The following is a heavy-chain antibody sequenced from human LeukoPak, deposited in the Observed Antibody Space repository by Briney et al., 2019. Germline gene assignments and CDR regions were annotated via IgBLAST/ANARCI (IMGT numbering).Heavy chain of an antibody. CDR1: GYTFTDYG. J-gene: IGHJ4*02. Sequence: ASVKVSCKASGYTFTDYGITWVRQAPGKGLEWMGWISTHSGDTVYAQRLQGRFTMTTDSSTSTAYMELRSLMSDDTAVYYCARGWEADAYNWAFWGQGTLVTVSS. CDR3: ARGWEADAYNWAF. V-gene: IGHV1-18*01. CDR2: ISTHSGDT. D-gene: IGHD5-24*01.